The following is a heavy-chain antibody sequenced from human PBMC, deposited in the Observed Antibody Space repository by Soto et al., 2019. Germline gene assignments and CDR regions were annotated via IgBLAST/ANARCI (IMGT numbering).Heavy chain of an antibody. CDR3: SHMFGTVSHLGY. J-gene: IGHJ4*02. CDR2: IYWDDDK. D-gene: IGHD3-10*02. CDR1: GFSRTTSRVG. Sequence: QITLKESGPTMVKPTQTLTLTCTFSGFSRTTSRVGVGWIRQPPGKALEWLALIYWDDDKRYSPSLRSRLTITKDTSKNQVVLTMTNMDPVDTATYYCSHMFGTVSHLGYWGQGTLVTVSS. V-gene: IGHV2-5*02.